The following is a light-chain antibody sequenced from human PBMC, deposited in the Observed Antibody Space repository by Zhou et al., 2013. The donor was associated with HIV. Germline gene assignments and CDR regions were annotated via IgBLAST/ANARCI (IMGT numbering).Light chain of an antibody. CDR1: QSISSA. CDR2: GAS. Sequence: DIQMTQSPSSLSASVGDRVTLTCRASQSISSALYWYQQKPGKAPNLLISGASNLETGVPSRFSGSGSGTVFTFTISSLQPEDFATYYCQQANSFPLTFGGGTKVEIQ. V-gene: IGKV1-33*01. J-gene: IGKJ4*01. CDR3: QQANSFPLT.